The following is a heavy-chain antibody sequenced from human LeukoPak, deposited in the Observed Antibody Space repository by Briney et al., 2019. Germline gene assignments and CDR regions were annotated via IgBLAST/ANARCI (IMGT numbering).Heavy chain of an antibody. J-gene: IGHJ4*02. CDR3: ARGDSSSWYYFDY. CDR2: INPNSGGT. D-gene: IGHD6-13*01. CDR1: GYTFTGYY. Sequence: ASVKVSCKASGYTFTGYYMHWVRQAPGQGLEWMGWINPNSGGTNYAQKFQGRVTMTRDTSISTAYMELSRLRSDDTAVYYCARGDSSSWYYFDYWGLGTLVTVSS. V-gene: IGHV1-2*02.